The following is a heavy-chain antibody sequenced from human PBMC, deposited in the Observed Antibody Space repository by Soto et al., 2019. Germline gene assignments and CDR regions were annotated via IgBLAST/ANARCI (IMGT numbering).Heavy chain of an antibody. CDR1: GASITSSY. V-gene: IGHV4-59*01. CDR2: VYYSGST. D-gene: IGHD3-22*01. Sequence: SETLSLTCTVSGASITSSYWSWIRQSPGKGLEWIGYVYYSGSTNYNPSLKSRVTISVDTSKNQFSLKLSSVTAADTAVYYCARGYYDSSGQSNNFDIWGKGTMANVS. J-gene: IGHJ3*02. CDR3: ARGYYDSSGQSNNFDI.